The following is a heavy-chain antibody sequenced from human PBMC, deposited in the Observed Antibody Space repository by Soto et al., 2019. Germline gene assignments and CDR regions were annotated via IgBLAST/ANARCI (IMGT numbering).Heavy chain of an antibody. V-gene: IGHV3-13*01. D-gene: IGHD6-6*01. Sequence: EVKLVESGGGLVQPGGSLRLSCAASGFTFSSYDMHWVRQATGKGLEWVSAIGTAGDTYYPGSVKGRFTISRENAKNSFYLQMNSLRAGDTAVYYCARGSDVVSSSPYFDYWGQGTLVTVSS. J-gene: IGHJ4*02. CDR1: GFTFSSYD. CDR3: ARGSDVVSSSPYFDY. CDR2: IGTAGDT.